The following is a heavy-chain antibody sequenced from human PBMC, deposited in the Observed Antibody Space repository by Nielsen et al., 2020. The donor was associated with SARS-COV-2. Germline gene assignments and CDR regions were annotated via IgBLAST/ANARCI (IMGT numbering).Heavy chain of an antibody. CDR1: GFTFSSYG. D-gene: IGHD6-19*01. Sequence: GGSLRLSCAASGFTFSSYGMHWVRQAPGKGLEWVAVISYDGSNKYYADSVKGRFTISRDNSKNTLYLQMNSLRAEDTAVYYCARDEIVSGWYFDYWGQGTLVTVSS. J-gene: IGHJ4*02. CDR2: ISYDGSNK. V-gene: IGHV3-30*03. CDR3: ARDEIVSGWYFDY.